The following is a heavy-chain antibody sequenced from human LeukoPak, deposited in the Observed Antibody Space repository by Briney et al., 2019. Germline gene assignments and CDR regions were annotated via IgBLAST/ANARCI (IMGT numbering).Heavy chain of an antibody. CDR2: IIPIFGTA. CDR1: GGTFSSYA. CDR3: ARPRITMVRGVISLGWFDP. J-gene: IGHJ5*02. Sequence: ASVKGSCKASGGTFSSYAISWVRQAPGQGLEWMGGIIPIFGTANYAQKFQGRVTITADKSTSTAYMELSSLRSEDTAVYYCARPRITMVRGVISLGWFDPWGQGTLVTVSS. V-gene: IGHV1-69*06. D-gene: IGHD3-10*01.